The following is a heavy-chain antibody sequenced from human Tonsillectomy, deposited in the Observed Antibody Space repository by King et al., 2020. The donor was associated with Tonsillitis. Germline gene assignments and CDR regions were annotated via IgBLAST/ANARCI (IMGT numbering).Heavy chain of an antibody. D-gene: IGHD1-14*01. CDR3: ARARTRPNNYFDL. CDR1: GGSVSYSY. J-gene: IGHJ2*01. CDR2: TYHSESA. Sequence: VQLQESGPGLVKPSETLSLTCTVSGGSVSYSYWSWVRQPQAKGLEWIGYTYHSESAKYNPSPERRVTISVDMSKNQFPLTLTSVTTADTAVYYYARARTRPNNYFDLWGRGTLVTVSS. V-gene: IGHV4-59*02.